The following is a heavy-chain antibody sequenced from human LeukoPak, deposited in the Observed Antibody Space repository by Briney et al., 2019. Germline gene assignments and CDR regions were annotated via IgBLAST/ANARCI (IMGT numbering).Heavy chain of an antibody. CDR1: GASISSYY. V-gene: IGHV4-4*07. CDR2: IYTSGST. J-gene: IGHJ3*02. Sequence: PSETLFLTCTVSGASISSYYWNWIRQPAGKGLEWIGRIYTSGSTDYNPSLKSRVTMSVDSSKNQFSLKLSSVTAADTAAYYCATGAYCGGDCFDAFGIWGQGTMVTISS. CDR3: ATGAYCGGDCFDAFGI. D-gene: IGHD2-21*01.